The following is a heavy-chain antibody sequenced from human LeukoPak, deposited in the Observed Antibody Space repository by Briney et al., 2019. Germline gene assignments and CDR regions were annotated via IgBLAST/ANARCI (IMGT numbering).Heavy chain of an antibody. Sequence: GGSLRLSCAASGFTVSSNYINWVRQAPGKGLEWVSVIYSSGSTYYADSVQGRFTISRDNSKNTLYLQMNSLRAEDTAVYYCARRGYSGYEAFDYWGQGTLVTVSS. D-gene: IGHD5-12*01. V-gene: IGHV3-66*01. CDR3: ARRGYSGYEAFDY. J-gene: IGHJ4*02. CDR2: IYSSGST. CDR1: GFTVSSNY.